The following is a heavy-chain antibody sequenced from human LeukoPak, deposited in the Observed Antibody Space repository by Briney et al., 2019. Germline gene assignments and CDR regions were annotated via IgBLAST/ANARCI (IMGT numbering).Heavy chain of an antibody. CDR3: AREGIGGGAFDI. V-gene: IGHV3-15*01. J-gene: IGHJ3*02. CDR1: GFTFSSYW. Sequence: GGSLRLSCAASGFTFSSYWMHWVRQAPGKGLEWVGRIKSKTNGGITDYAAPVKGRFTISRDDSKNTLYLQMDGLKTEDTAVYYCAREGIGGGAFDIWGQGTMVTVSA. CDR2: IKSKTNGGIT. D-gene: IGHD2/OR15-2a*01.